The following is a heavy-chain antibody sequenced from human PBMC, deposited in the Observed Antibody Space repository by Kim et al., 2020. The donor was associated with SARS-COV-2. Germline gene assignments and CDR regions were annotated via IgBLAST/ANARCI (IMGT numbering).Heavy chain of an antibody. Sequence: GGSLRLSCAASGFTFSSYAMSWVRQAPGKGLEWVSAISGSGGSTYYADSVKGRFTISRDNSKNTLYLQMNSLRAEDTAVYYCAKGYGDYGLGTLDYWGQGTLVTVSS. V-gene: IGHV3-23*01. CDR3: AKGYGDYGLGTLDY. J-gene: IGHJ4*02. CDR1: GFTFSSYA. D-gene: IGHD4-17*01. CDR2: ISGSGGST.